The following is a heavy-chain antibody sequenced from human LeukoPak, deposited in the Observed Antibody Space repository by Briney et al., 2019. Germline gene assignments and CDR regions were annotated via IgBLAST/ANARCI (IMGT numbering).Heavy chain of an antibody. CDR2: INTDGSST. CDR1: GFTFSSYA. D-gene: IGHD6-6*01. Sequence: GGPLRLSCAASGFTFSSYAMSWVRQAPGKGLVWVSRINTDGSSTNYADSVKGRFTISRDNAKNTLYLQMNSLRAEDTAVYYCATDRSSIAVRPHWGQGTLVTVSS. CDR3: ATDRSSIAVRPH. V-gene: IGHV3-74*01. J-gene: IGHJ4*02.